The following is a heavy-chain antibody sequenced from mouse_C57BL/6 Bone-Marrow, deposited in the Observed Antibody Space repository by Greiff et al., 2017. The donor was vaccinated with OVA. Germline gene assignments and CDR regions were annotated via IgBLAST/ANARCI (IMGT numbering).Heavy chain of an antibody. Sequence: QVQLQQSGAELVRPGASVTLSCKASGYTFTDYEMHWVKQTPVHGLEWIGAIDPETGGNAYNQKFKGKAILTAEKSSSTAYLELRSLTSEDSAVYYCTRVPGFAYWGQGTLVTVSA. CDR1: GYTFTDYE. CDR3: TRVPGFAY. V-gene: IGHV1-15*01. CDR2: IDPETGGN. J-gene: IGHJ3*01.